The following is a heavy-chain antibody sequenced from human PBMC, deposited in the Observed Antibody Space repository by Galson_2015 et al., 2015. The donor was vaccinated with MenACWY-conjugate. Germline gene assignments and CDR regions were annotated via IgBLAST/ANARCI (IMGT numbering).Heavy chain of an antibody. CDR1: GFTFSNYG. CDR2: IRYDGEHK. V-gene: IGHV3-30*02. CDR3: AKEARSSGNDDVFDV. J-gene: IGHJ3*01. D-gene: IGHD4-23*01. Sequence: SLRLSCAASGFTFSNYGMHWVRQAPGKGLEWVAFIRYDGEHKYYADSVKGRFTMSRDNSKNTLFLQMNSLRADDTAVYFCAKEARSSGNDDVFDVWGQGTTVTVSS.